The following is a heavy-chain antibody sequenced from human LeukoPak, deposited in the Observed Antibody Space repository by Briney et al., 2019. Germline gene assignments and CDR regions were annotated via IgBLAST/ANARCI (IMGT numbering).Heavy chain of an antibody. CDR3: ATSVWLDNWFDP. CDR1: GGSFSGYY. D-gene: IGHD6-19*01. V-gene: IGHV4-34*01. CDR2: INHSGST. Sequence: SETLSLTCAVYGGSFSGYYWSWIRQPPGKGLEWIGEINHSGSTNYNPSLKSRVTISVDTSKNQFSLKLSSVTAADTAVYYCATSVWLDNWFDPWGQGTLVTVSS. J-gene: IGHJ5*02.